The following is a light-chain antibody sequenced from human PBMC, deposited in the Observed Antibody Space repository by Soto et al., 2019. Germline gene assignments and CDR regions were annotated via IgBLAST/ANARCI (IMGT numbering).Light chain of an antibody. V-gene: IGLV1-40*01. CDR1: SSNLGAGYD. Sequence: QAVLTQPPSVSGAPGQRVTISCTGNSSNLGAGYDVHWYRQLPGAAPKLVIFGNRNRPSGVPERFSGSKSGTSASLAITGLQGEDEADYYCQAYDYSLTASVFGGGTKLTVL. CDR3: QAYDYSLTASV. CDR2: GNR. J-gene: IGLJ3*02.